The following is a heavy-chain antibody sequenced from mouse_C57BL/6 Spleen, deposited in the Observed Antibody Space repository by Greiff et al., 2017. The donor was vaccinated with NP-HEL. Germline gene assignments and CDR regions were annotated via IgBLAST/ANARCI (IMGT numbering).Heavy chain of an antibody. Sequence: QVQLKQPGAELVKPGASVKLSCKASGYTFTSYWMHWVKQRPGRGLEWIGRIDPNSGGTKYNEKFKSKATLTVDKPSSTAYMQLSSLTSEDSAVYYCARSGPVVAYDYYAMDYWGQGTSVTVSS. D-gene: IGHD1-1*01. CDR2: IDPNSGGT. CDR1: GYTFTSYW. J-gene: IGHJ4*01. CDR3: ARSGPVVAYDYYAMDY. V-gene: IGHV1-72*01.